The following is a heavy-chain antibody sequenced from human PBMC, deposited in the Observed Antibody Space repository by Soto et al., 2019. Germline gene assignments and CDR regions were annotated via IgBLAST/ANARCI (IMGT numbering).Heavy chain of an antibody. CDR1: GFTFSSYS. CDR3: ARDSGSTPYYYYMDV. D-gene: IGHD1-1*01. J-gene: IGHJ6*03. CDR2: ISSSNSTI. V-gene: IGHV3-48*01. Sequence: EVQLVESGGGLVQPGGSLRLSCAASGFTFSSYSMNWVRQAPGKGLEWVSYISSSNSTIYYADSVKGRFTISRDNAKNSLYLQMNSLRAEDTAVYYCARDSGSTPYYYYMDVWGKGTTVTVSS.